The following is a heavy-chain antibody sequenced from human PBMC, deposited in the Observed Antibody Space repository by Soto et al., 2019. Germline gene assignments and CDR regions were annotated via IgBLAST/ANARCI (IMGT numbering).Heavy chain of an antibody. CDR2: ISHLEST. Sequence: SETLSLTCTVSGASISYGGFSCSWIRQSPGKGLEWIGYISHLESTYFHPSFKTRLTMSIDRNRNRFSLNLSSVTAADRAVYYCVRGGGYDPLEYWGQGAIVTVSS. D-gene: IGHD5-12*01. CDR3: VRGGGYDPLEY. V-gene: IGHV4-30-2*06. CDR1: GASISYGGFS. J-gene: IGHJ4*02.